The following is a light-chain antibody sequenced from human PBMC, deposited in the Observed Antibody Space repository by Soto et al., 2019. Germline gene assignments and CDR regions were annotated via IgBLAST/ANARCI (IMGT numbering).Light chain of an antibody. Sequence: QSVLTQPASVSGSPGQAITISCAGTSSDIGSYDFVSWHQQHPGKAPKLLLYVVSGRPSGVSGVSDCFSGSKSGNTASLTISWLQAEDEADYYCSSFTSTSTYVFGTGTKVTVL. V-gene: IGLV2-14*01. J-gene: IGLJ1*01. CDR3: SSFTSTSTYV. CDR2: VVS. CDR1: SSDIGSYDF.